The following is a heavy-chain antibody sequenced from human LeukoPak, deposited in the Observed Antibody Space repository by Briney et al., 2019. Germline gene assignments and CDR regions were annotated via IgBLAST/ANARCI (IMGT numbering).Heavy chain of an antibody. CDR3: AKQLGYCSDGSCYFPY. V-gene: IGHV3-23*01. CDR1: GFTFSSSA. Sequence: GGSLRLSCAASGFTFSSSAMSWVRQAPGKGLEWVSAISNNGGYTYYADSVQGRFTISRDNSKSTLCLQMSSLRAEDTAVYYCAKQLGYCSDGSCYFPYWGQGTLVTVSS. J-gene: IGHJ4*02. CDR2: ISNNGGYT. D-gene: IGHD2-15*01.